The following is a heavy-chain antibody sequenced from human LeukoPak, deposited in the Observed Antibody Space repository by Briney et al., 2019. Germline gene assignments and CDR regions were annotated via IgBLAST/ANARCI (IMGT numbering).Heavy chain of an antibody. CDR3: ARPSDSSGSKTLDY. D-gene: IGHD3-22*01. CDR1: GGTFSSYA. J-gene: IGHJ4*02. Sequence: SVKVSCKASGGTFSSYAISWVRQAPGQGLEWMGRIIPILGIANYAKKFQGRVTITADKSTSTAYMELSSLRSEDTAVYYCARPSDSSGSKTLDYWGQGTLVTVSS. V-gene: IGHV1-69*04. CDR2: IIPILGIA.